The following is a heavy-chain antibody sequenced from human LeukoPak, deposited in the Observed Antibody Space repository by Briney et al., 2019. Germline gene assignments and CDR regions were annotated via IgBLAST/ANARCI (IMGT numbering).Heavy chain of an antibody. J-gene: IGHJ6*02. Sequence: ARSLRLSCAASGFTFSSYAMHWVRHAPGKGMGWVAVISYDGSNKYYADSVKGRFTISRDNSKNTLYLQMNSLRAEDTAVYYCAREGLLTTVTTSFDYYGMDVWGQGTTVTVSS. CDR3: AREGLLTTVTTSFDYYGMDV. D-gene: IGHD4-17*01. V-gene: IGHV3-30-3*01. CDR2: ISYDGSNK. CDR1: GFTFSSYA.